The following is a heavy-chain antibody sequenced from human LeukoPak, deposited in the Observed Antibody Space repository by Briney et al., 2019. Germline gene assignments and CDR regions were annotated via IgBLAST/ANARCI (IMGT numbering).Heavy chain of an antibody. V-gene: IGHV1-8*01. CDR1: GYTFTSYD. Sequence: ASVKVSCKASGYTFTSYDINWVRQATGQGLEWMGWMNPNSGNTGYAQKFQGRVTMTRNTSISTAYMELSSLRSEDTAVYYCAKVAYSSGWYGGFGYWGQGTLVTVSS. CDR2: MNPNSGNT. CDR3: AKVAYSSGWYGGFGY. D-gene: IGHD6-19*01. J-gene: IGHJ4*02.